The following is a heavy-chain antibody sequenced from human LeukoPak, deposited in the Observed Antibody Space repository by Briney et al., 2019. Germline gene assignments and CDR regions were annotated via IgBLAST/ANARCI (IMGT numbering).Heavy chain of an antibody. Sequence: SETLSLTCTVSGGTFSSLFWSWIRQPPGKGLEWIGYIFDTGSTSYNPSLKGRVTISLDTSKNQFSLKVSSVTTADTAVYYCARTNAFDFWGQGTLVTVAS. V-gene: IGHV4-59*11. CDR1: GGTFSSLF. CDR3: ARTNAFDF. CDR2: IFDTGST. J-gene: IGHJ3*01.